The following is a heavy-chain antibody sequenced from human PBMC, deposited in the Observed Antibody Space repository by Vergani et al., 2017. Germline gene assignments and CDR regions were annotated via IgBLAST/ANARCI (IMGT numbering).Heavy chain of an antibody. J-gene: IGHJ6*02. CDR1: GFTFSSYE. CDR2: ISSSGSTI. Sequence: EVQLVESGGGLVQPGGSLRLSCAASGFTFSSYEMNWVRQAPGKGLEWVSYISSSGSTIYYADSVKGRFTISRDNANNSLYLQMNSLRAEDTAVYYCASDSPLVVPAAIFYYYYGMDVWGQGTTVTVSS. V-gene: IGHV3-48*03. CDR3: ASDSPLVVPAAIFYYYYGMDV. D-gene: IGHD2-2*01.